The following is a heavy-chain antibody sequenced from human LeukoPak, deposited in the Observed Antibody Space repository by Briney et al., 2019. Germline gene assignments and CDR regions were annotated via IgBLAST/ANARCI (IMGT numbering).Heavy chain of an antibody. CDR3: ARSKGARFRELLNY. D-gene: IGHD3-10*01. CDR1: GYTFTSYD. CDR2: MNPNSGNT. V-gene: IGHV1-8*01. Sequence: ASVKVSCKASGYTFTSYDINWVRQATGQGLEWMGWMNPNSGNTGYAQKFQGGVTMTRNTSISTAYMELSSLRSEDTAVYYCARSKGARFRELLNYWGQGTLVTVSS. J-gene: IGHJ4*02.